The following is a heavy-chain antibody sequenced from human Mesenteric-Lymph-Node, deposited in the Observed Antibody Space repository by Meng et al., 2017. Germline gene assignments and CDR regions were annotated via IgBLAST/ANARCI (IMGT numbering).Heavy chain of an antibody. V-gene: IGHV1-3*01. Sequence: ASVKVSCKASGYTFTSYAMHWVRQAPGQRLEWMGWINAGNGNTKYSQKFQGGVTITRDTSASTAYMELSSLRSEDTAVYYCARQDSNYLYYYYYGMDVWGQGTTVTVSS. D-gene: IGHD4-11*01. CDR1: GYTFTSYA. CDR2: INAGNGNT. J-gene: IGHJ6*02. CDR3: ARQDSNYLYYYYYGMDV.